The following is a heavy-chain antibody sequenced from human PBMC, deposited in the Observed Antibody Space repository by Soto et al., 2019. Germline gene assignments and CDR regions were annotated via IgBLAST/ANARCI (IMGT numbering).Heavy chain of an antibody. CDR1: GGSISSSHW. CDR2: TFHSGNT. Sequence: PSETLSLTCAVSGGSISSSHWWNWVRHPPGKGLEWIGETFHSGNTNYNPSLKSRVTISVDKSENQFSLKLSYVTAEDTDVYFCARIVYDTRLNYMYFDFWGPGTLVT. CDR3: ARIVYDTRLNYMYFDF. D-gene: IGHD3-10*01. J-gene: IGHJ4*02. V-gene: IGHV4-4*02.